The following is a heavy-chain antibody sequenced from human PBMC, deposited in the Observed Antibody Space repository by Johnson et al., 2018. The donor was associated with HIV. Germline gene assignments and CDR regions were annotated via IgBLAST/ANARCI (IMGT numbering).Heavy chain of an antibody. CDR1: GFTVSSNF. CDR3: ARESSAGEYSYGII. V-gene: IGHV3-66*02. CDR2: IYRGGST. D-gene: IGHD5-18*01. J-gene: IGHJ3*02. Sequence: VQLVESGGGLVQPGGSLRLSCAASGFTVSSNFMTWVRQAPGKGLEWVSVIYRGGSTYYADSVQGRFPISRDNSKNTLYLQMNSLKAEDTAVYYCARESSAGEYSYGIIWGQGTMVTVSS.